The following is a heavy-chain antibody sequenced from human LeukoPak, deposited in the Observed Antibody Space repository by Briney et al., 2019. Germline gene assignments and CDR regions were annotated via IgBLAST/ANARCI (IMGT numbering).Heavy chain of an antibody. Sequence: GASVKVSCKASGYTFTSYDINWVRQATGQGLEWMGWMNPNSGNTGYAQKFQGRVTMTRNTSISTAYMELSSLRSEDTAVYYCAREQYQLLLTPRYYYYYMDVWGKGTTVTVSS. CDR3: AREQYQLLLTPRYYYYYMDV. CDR2: MNPNSGNT. D-gene: IGHD2-2*01. CDR1: GYTFTSYD. V-gene: IGHV1-8*01. J-gene: IGHJ6*03.